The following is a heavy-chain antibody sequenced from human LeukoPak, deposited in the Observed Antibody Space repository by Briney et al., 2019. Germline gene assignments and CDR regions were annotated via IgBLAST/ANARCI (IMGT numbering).Heavy chain of an antibody. CDR3: ARVSNYYDSSGYSANWFDP. Sequence: SETLSLTCTVSGYSISSGYYWGWIRQPPGKGLEWIGTIYQSGSTYYNPSLKSRVTISVDTSKNQFSLKLSSVTAADTAVYYCARVSNYYDSSGYSANWFDPWGQGTLVTVSS. CDR2: IYQSGST. J-gene: IGHJ5*02. CDR1: GYSISSGYY. D-gene: IGHD3-22*01. V-gene: IGHV4-38-2*02.